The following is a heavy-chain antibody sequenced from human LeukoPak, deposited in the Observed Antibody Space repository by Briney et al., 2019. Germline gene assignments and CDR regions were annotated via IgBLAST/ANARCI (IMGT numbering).Heavy chain of an antibody. D-gene: IGHD5-18*01. Sequence: PSQTLSLTCTVSGGSISSGGYYWSWIRQHPGKGLEWIGYIYYSGSTYYNPSLKSRVTISVDTSKNQFSLKLSSVTAADTAVYYCARDGKGYSYDYYYYGMDVWGQGTTVTVSS. CDR1: GGSISSGGYY. V-gene: IGHV4-31*03. CDR2: IYYSGST. J-gene: IGHJ6*02. CDR3: ARDGKGYSYDYYYYGMDV.